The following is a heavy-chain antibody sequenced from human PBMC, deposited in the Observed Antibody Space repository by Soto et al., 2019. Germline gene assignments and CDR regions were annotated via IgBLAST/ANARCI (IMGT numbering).Heavy chain of an antibody. V-gene: IGHV4-34*01. CDR3: ARGTGTTYYYYGMDV. CDR2: INHSGST. CDR1: GGSFSGYY. Sequence: PSETLSLTCAVYGGSFSGYYWSWIRQPPGKGLEWIGEINHSGSTNYNPSLKSRVTISVDASKNQFSLKLSSVTAADTAVYYCARGTGTTYYYYGMDVWGQGTTVTVSS. D-gene: IGHD3-9*01. J-gene: IGHJ6*02.